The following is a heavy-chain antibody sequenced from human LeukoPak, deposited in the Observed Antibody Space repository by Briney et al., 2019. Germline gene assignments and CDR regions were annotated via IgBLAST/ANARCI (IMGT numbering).Heavy chain of an antibody. CDR2: ISAYNGNT. J-gene: IGHJ4*02. CDR3: ARVSLSGTHFDY. Sequence: ASVEVSCKASGYTFTSFGISWVRQAPGQGLEWMGWISAYNGNTNYAEKLQGRVTMTTDTSTSTAYMELRSLRSDDTAVYYCARVSLSGTHFDYWGQGTLVTVSS. V-gene: IGHV1-18*01. D-gene: IGHD1-26*01. CDR1: GYTFTSFG.